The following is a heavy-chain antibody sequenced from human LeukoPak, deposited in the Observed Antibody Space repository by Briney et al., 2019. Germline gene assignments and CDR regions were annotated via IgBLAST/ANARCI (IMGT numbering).Heavy chain of an antibody. CDR2: VNHSGST. CDR3: ARVRAVTGTAYDY. Sequence: SETLSLTCAVYGGSFSGYYWSWIRQPPGKGLEWIGEVNHSGSTNYNPSLKSRVTISIDTSKNQFSLKLSSVTAADTAVYYCARVRAVTGTAYDYWGQGTLVTVSS. V-gene: IGHV4-34*01. D-gene: IGHD6-19*01. CDR1: GGSFSGYY. J-gene: IGHJ4*02.